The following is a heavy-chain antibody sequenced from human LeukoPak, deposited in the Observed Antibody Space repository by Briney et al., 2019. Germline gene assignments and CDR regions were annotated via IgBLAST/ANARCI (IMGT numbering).Heavy chain of an antibody. CDR2: IYHSGST. CDR1: GGSISSGGYS. J-gene: IGHJ4*02. D-gene: IGHD6-19*01. Sequence: SETLSLTCAVSGGSISSGGYSWSWIRQPPGKGLEWIGYIYHSGSTYYNPSLKSRVTISVDRPKNQFSLRLSSVTAADTAVYYCARDPGSSGWYDYWGQGTLVTVSS. CDR3: ARDPGSSGWYDY. V-gene: IGHV4-30-2*01.